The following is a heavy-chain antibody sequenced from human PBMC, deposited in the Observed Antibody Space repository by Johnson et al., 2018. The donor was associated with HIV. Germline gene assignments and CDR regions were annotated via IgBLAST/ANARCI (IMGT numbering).Heavy chain of an antibody. V-gene: IGHV3-30*03. D-gene: IGHD1/OR15-1a*01. Sequence: VHLVESGGGLVKPGGSLRLSCAASRLIFRNYAMHWVRQAPGKGLEWVAVISYDGSNKYYVDSVKGRFTISRDNSRDTLFLEMNSLRVEDTAVYYCARDLGNWDSPRSAFDIWGQGTMVTVSS. CDR2: ISYDGSNK. J-gene: IGHJ3*02. CDR1: RLIFRNYA. CDR3: ARDLGNWDSPRSAFDI.